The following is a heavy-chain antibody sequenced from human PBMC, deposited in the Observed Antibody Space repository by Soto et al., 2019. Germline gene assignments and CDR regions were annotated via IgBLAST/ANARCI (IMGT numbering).Heavy chain of an antibody. Sequence: VKDSCKGSGYTFTSCVIRWVGQARAQEGEGMGWISDYNGYTNNAQKLLDRDTMTTDTPTRTAYMELRSLRSADTAVYHCAKLGGSYNYGMDVWGQGTTVTVSS. CDR3: AKLGGSYNYGMDV. CDR2: ISDYNGYT. CDR1: GYTFTSCV. D-gene: IGHD3-16*01. J-gene: IGHJ6*02. V-gene: IGHV1-18*01.